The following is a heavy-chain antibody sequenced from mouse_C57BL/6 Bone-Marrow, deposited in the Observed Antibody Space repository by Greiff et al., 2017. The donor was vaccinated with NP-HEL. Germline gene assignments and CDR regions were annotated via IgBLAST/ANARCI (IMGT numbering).Heavy chain of an antibody. CDR3: ARRISSLTGKNY. D-gene: IGHD4-1*01. V-gene: IGHV1-81*01. CDR2: IYPRSGNT. Sequence: VKLMESGAELARPGASVKLSCKASGYTFTSYGISWVKQSTGQGLEWIGEIYPRSGNTYYNEKFKGKATLTADKSSSTAYMELRSLTSEDSAVYFCARRISSLTGKNYWGQGTTLTVSS. CDR1: GYTFTSYG. J-gene: IGHJ2*01.